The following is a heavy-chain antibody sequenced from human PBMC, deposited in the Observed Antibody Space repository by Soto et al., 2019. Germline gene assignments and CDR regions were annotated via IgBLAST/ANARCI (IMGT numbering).Heavy chain of an antibody. D-gene: IGHD6-13*01. Sequence: PGESLKISCEGSGYSFTNYWIGWVRQMPGKGLEWMGIIYPGDSDTRYSPSFQGQVTISADKSISTAYLQWSSLKASDTAMYYCARTSAGGKYYYGMDVWGQGTTVTVSS. V-gene: IGHV5-51*01. CDR3: ARTSAGGKYYYGMDV. CDR2: IYPGDSDT. CDR1: GYSFTNYW. J-gene: IGHJ6*02.